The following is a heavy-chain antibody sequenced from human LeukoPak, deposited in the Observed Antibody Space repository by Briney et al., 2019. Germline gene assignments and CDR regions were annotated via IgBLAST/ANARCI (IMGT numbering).Heavy chain of an antibody. D-gene: IGHD3-10*02. J-gene: IGHJ6*04. CDR1: GFTFSSYE. CDR2: ISSSGSTR. V-gene: IGHV3-48*03. CDR3: AELGITMIGGV. Sequence: PGGSLRLSCAASGFTFSSYEMYWVRQAPGKGLEWVSYISSSGSTRYYVDSVKGRFTISRDNAKNSLNLQMNSLRDEDAAIYYCAELGITMIGGVWGKGTTVTISS.